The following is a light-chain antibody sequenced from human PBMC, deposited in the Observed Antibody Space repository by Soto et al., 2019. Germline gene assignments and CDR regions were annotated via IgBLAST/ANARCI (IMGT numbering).Light chain of an antibody. CDR1: QSVSSY. J-gene: IGKJ1*01. CDR3: QQYGSSGT. Sequence: EIVLTQSPATLSLSPGERATLSCRASQSVSSYLAWYQQKPGQAPRLLVYGASNRATGIPARFSGSGSGTEFTLTISSLESEDSAVYYCQQYGSSGTFGQGTKVDNK. V-gene: IGKV3-11*01. CDR2: GAS.